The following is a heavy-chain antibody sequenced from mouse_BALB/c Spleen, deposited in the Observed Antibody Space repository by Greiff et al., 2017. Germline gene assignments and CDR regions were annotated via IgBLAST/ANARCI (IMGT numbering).Heavy chain of an antibody. CDR3: AKGFTTATGYAMDY. V-gene: IGHV1-77*01. J-gene: IGHJ4*01. CDR1: GYTFTDYV. Sequence: QVQLQQPGAELVKPGASVKMSCKASGYTFTDYVISWVKQRTGQGLEWIGEIYPGSGSTYYNEKFKGKATLTADKSSNTAYMQLSSLTSEDSAVYFCAKGFTTATGYAMDYWGQGTSVTVSS. D-gene: IGHD1-2*01. CDR2: IYPGSGST.